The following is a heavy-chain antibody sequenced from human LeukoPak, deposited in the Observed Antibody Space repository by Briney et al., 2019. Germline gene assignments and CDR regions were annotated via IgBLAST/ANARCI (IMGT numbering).Heavy chain of an antibody. CDR3: AKDFPYYYDTSGYYHDY. D-gene: IGHD3-22*01. J-gene: IGHJ4*02. Sequence: GGSLRLSRAASGFTFSSYAMSWVRQAPGKGLEWVAAISGSGGSTYYADSVKGRFTISRDNSKNTLYLQMNSLRAEDTAVYYCAKDFPYYYDTSGYYHDYWGQGTLVTVSS. CDR1: GFTFSSYA. V-gene: IGHV3-23*01. CDR2: ISGSGGST.